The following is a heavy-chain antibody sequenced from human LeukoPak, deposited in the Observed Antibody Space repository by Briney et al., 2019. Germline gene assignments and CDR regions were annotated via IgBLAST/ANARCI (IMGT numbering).Heavy chain of an antibody. V-gene: IGHV3-7*01. J-gene: IGHJ5*02. Sequence: PGGSLTLSCAASGFNFTAFWMSWVRETPEKGLEIVANITRDSSLKIYVDSVKGQITISRDNPKKSLFLDLNSPRADDTAVFYYARDPDSSPCDLWGQGSLCTVS. CDR3: ARDPDSSPCDL. CDR2: ITRDSSLK. CDR1: GFNFTAFW.